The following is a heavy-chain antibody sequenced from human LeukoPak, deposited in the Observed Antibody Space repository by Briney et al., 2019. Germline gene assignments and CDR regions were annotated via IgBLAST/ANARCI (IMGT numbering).Heavy chain of an antibody. Sequence: GGSLRLSCAASGFTFSSYAMSWVRQAPGKGLEWVAAISYDGSNKYYADPVKGRFTVSRDNSKNTLYLQMNNLRAEDTAVYYCTTGAGDYVWGSYRYFGHWGQGTLVTVSS. D-gene: IGHD3-16*02. CDR2: ISYDGSNK. CDR1: GFTFSSYA. CDR3: TTGAGDYVWGSYRYFGH. V-gene: IGHV3-30*14. J-gene: IGHJ4*02.